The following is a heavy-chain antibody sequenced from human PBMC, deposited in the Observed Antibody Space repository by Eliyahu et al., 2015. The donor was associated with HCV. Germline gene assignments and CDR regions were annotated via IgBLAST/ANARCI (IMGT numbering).Heavy chain of an antibody. CDR2: INQDGSDI. V-gene: IGHV3-7*01. Sequence: EVQVVESGGGLVQPGGSLRXSCAGSGFTFRNYWMSWVRQAPGKGLEGVANINQDGSDINYVDSVEGRFTISRDNAKNSLYLQMNSLRAEDTAVYYCARESTETSPGSWGQGTLVIVST. D-gene: IGHD3-10*01. CDR1: GFTFRNYW. CDR3: ARESTETSPGS. J-gene: IGHJ4*02.